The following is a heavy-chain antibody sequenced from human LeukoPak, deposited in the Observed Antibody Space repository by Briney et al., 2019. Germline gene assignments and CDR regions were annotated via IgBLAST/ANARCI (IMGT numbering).Heavy chain of an antibody. J-gene: IGHJ4*02. CDR2: INPNSGAT. CDR3: ARDILGGYDQEFDY. V-gene: IGHV1-2*02. D-gene: IGHD5-12*01. Sequence: ASMKVSCKASGYTFTDYHMHWVRQAPGQGLEWMGWINPNSGATNYAQKFQGRVTMTRDTSISTAYMELSRLRSDDTAVYYCARDILGGYDQEFDYWGQGTLVTVSS. CDR1: GYTFTDYH.